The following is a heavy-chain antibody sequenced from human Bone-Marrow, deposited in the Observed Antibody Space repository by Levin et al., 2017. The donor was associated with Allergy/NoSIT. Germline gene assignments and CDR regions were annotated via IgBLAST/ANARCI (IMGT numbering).Heavy chain of an antibody. D-gene: IGHD6-13*01. CDR3: TKSRSSWIRDAFDV. V-gene: IGHV3-23*01. CDR1: GFTFNTYA. CDR2: ISGSGTSP. J-gene: IGHJ3*01. Sequence: PSETLSLTCAASGFTFNTYAMTWVRQAPGKGLEWVSAISGSGTSPYYADSVRGRFTISRDNSKNTLFLQMNSLRAEDTAVYYCTKSRSSWIRDAFDVWGQGTMVTVSS.